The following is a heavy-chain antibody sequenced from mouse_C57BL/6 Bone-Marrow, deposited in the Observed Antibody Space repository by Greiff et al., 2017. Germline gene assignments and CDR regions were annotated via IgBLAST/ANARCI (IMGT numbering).Heavy chain of an antibody. Sequence: DVKLVESGGDLVKPGGSLKLSCAASGFTFSSYGMSWVRQTPDKRLEWVATISSGSSYTYYPDSVKGRFTISRDNAKHTLYLQMSSLMSEDTAMYYCARPSNWAWFAYWGQGTLVTVSA. V-gene: IGHV5-6*02. D-gene: IGHD4-1*01. CDR1: GFTFSSYG. CDR2: ISSGSSYT. CDR3: ARPSNWAWFAY. J-gene: IGHJ3*01.